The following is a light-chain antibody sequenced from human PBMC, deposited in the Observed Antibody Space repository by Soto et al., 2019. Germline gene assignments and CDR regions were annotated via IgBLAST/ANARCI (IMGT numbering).Light chain of an antibody. J-gene: IGKJ5*01. CDR3: QQRNSWPPIT. CDR2: LTS. V-gene: IGKV3-11*01. Sequence: EIVLTQSPATLSSFPGDRVALSCRASQAVNTRLAWYQHKPGQAPRLLIYLTSNRATGIPDRFSGSGSGTDFTLTISSLEPEDFALYYCQQRNSWPPITFGQGTRLEI. CDR1: QAVNTR.